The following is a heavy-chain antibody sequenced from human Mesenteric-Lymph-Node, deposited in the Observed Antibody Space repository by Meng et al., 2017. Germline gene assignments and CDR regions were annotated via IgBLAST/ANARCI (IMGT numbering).Heavy chain of an antibody. CDR3: ARGEVDARLRH. J-gene: IGHJ4*02. D-gene: IGHD2-15*01. CDR1: GGSFSGFY. CDR2: INHGGTT. Sequence: QGQLQQCGPGPLKPSETLSLTCAVYGGSFSGFYWTWIRQPPGKGLEWIGEINHGGTTTYNPSLKSRVSISVDTSKSQFSLKLDSVTAADTAVYYCARGEVDARLRHWGQGTLVTVSS. V-gene: IGHV4-34*01.